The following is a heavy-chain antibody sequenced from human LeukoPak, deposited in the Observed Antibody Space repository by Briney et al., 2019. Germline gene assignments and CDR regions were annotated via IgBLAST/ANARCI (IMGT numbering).Heavy chain of an antibody. Sequence: SETLSLTCSVSGGSIISSRSYWGWIRQPPGKGLEWIGSIYYSGSTYSNPSLKRRVTISLDMSKNHFSLRLSSVTAADTAVYYCARPIGVRGSWFLDLWGRGTLVSVSA. CDR2: IYYSGST. D-gene: IGHD3-3*01. V-gene: IGHV4-39*02. CDR1: GGSIISSRSY. CDR3: ARPIGVRGSWFLDL. J-gene: IGHJ2*01.